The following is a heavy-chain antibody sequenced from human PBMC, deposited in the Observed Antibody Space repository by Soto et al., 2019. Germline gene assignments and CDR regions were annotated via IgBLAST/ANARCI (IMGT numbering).Heavy chain of an antibody. Sequence: QVQLVQSGAELKKPGASVKVSCKASGYTFSNYDMNWVRQATGQGPEWIGWVNPNNGDTGYAQKFQGRVTLTTDISTTTAYMELTSLRSEATAIYYCAKVSRKGSAIDFDYWGRGTLITVSS. CDR2: VNPNNGDT. D-gene: IGHD3-10*01. CDR1: GYTFSNYD. V-gene: IGHV1-8*01. J-gene: IGHJ4*02. CDR3: AKVSRKGSAIDFDY.